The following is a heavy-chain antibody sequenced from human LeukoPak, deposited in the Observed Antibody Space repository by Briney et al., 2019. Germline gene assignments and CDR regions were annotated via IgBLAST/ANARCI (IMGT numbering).Heavy chain of an antibody. D-gene: IGHD4-17*01. CDR1: GDSISTYY. Sequence: PSETLSLTCTVSGDSISTYYWSWIRQPPGKGLEWIGYIYYSGSTNYNPSLKSRVTISVDTSKNQFSLKLSSVTAADTAVYYCARSTTVTPRYYYGMDVRGQGTTVTVSS. CDR2: IYYSGST. V-gene: IGHV4-59*08. CDR3: ARSTTVTPRYYYGMDV. J-gene: IGHJ6*02.